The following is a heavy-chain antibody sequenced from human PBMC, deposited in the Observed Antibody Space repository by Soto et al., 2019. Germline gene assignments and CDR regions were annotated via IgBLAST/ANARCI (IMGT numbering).Heavy chain of an antibody. Sequence: SETLSLTCAVYGGSFSGYYWSWIRQPPGKGLEWIGEINHSGSTNYNPSLKSRVTISVDTSKNQFSLKLSSVTAADTAVYYCARRDYDFWSGYYVGDYWGQGTLVTVSS. D-gene: IGHD3-3*01. J-gene: IGHJ4*02. CDR1: GGSFSGYY. V-gene: IGHV4-34*01. CDR3: ARRDYDFWSGYYVGDY. CDR2: INHSGST.